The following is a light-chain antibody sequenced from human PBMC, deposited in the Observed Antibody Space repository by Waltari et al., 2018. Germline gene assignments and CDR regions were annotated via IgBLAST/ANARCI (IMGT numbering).Light chain of an antibody. V-gene: IGKV1-5*03. J-gene: IGKJ2*01. CDR3: QQYNSYPYT. CDR2: EAS. Sequence: DIQMTQSPSTLSAPVGDRVTITCRASQSINSWLAWYQQRPGKAPKLLIYEASRLESGVPSTFSGSGSETEFTLTISSLQPEDFATYYCQQYNSYPYTFGQGTKLEVK. CDR1: QSINSW.